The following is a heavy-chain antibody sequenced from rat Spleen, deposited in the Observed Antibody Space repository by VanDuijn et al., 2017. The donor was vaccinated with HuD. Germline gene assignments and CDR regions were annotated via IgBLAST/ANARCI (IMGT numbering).Heavy chain of an antibody. CDR3: ATPGH. CDR1: GFTFSTAW. D-gene: IGHD1-4*01. Sequence: EVQVLESGGRLVQPGNSLKLSCATSGFTFSTAWMYWYRQFPEKRLEWVARIKAKSNNYATAYTESVKGRFTISRDDAKSCIYLQMNNLKEEDSAIYYCATPGHWGQGVLVTVSS. V-gene: IGHV6-6*01. CDR2: IKAKSNNYAT. J-gene: IGHJ2*01.